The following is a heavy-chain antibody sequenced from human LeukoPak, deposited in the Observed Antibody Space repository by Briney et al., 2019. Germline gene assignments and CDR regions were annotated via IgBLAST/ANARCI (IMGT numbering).Heavy chain of an antibody. CDR1: GYIFSTYI. Sequence: ASVKVSCKASGYIFSTYIMHWVRQAPGQRLKWMGWINAGNGDTKYSQKFQGRVTITRDASANTAYMEVSSLRSEDTAVYYCASPANGIVVSIWGQGTMVTVSS. CDR2: INAGNGDT. D-gene: IGHD3-22*01. J-gene: IGHJ3*02. V-gene: IGHV1-3*01. CDR3: ASPANGIVVSI.